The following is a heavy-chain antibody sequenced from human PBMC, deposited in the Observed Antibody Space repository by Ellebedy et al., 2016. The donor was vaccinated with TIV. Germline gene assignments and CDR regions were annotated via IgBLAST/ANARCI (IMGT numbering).Heavy chain of an antibody. D-gene: IGHD7-27*01. CDR2: IWYDGSNQ. CDR1: GFSFSNNG. V-gene: IGHV3-33*01. CDR3: ARVSAWGIWYFDL. Sequence: GESLKISXAASGFSFSNNGMHWIRQAPGKGLEWVAVIWYDGSNQHYADSVRGRFTISRDDSKKALFLQMDSVRVDDTAVYYCARVSAWGIWYFDLWGRGTLVSVSS. J-gene: IGHJ2*01.